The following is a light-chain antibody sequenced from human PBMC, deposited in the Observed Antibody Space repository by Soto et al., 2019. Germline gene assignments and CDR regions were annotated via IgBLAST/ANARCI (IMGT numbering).Light chain of an antibody. CDR1: SSDVGGFNC. J-gene: IGLJ1*01. V-gene: IGLV2-14*03. CDR3: SSYTSSSTLPYV. Sequence: QSALTQPASVSGSPGQSITISCTGTSSDVGGFNCVSWYQHHPGKAPKLMIYDVSNRPSGVSNRFSGYKSGNTASLTISGLQAEDEADYYCSSYTSSSTLPYVFGTGTKLTVL. CDR2: DVS.